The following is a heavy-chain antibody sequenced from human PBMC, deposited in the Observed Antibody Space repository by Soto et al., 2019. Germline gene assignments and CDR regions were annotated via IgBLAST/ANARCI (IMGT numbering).Heavy chain of an antibody. D-gene: IGHD6-19*01. CDR3: ARDRDAFMKWLASMDV. CDR2: IWYDGSNK. Sequence: GGSLRLSCAASGFTFSSYGMHWVRQAPGKGLEWVAVIWYDGSNKYYADSVKGRFTISRDNSKNMLYLQMNSLRAEDTAVYYCARDRDAFMKWLASMDVWGQGTTVTVSS. V-gene: IGHV3-33*01. CDR1: GFTFSSYG. J-gene: IGHJ6*02.